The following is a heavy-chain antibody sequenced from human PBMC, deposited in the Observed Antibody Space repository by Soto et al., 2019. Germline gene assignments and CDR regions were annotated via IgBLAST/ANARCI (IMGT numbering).Heavy chain of an antibody. CDR1: GGTFSSYA. Sequence: QVQLVQSGAEVKKPGSSVKVSCKASGGTFSSYAISWVRQAPGQGLEWLGGIIPIFGTANYAQKFQGRVTMTADESTSTAYMELSSLRSEDTAVYYCARSPTYCSSTSCYYYYGMDVWGQGTTVTVSS. CDR2: IIPIFGTA. CDR3: ARSPTYCSSTSCYYYYGMDV. D-gene: IGHD2-2*01. J-gene: IGHJ6*02. V-gene: IGHV1-69*01.